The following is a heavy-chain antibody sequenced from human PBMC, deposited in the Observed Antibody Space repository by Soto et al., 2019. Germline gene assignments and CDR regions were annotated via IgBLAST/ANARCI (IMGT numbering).Heavy chain of an antibody. D-gene: IGHD6-6*01. Sequence: QVQLVQSGAEVKKPGASVKVSCKASGYTFTGSYMHWVRQAPGQGLEWMGWVNPNTGGTNYAQKFQGRVPMTRDTSISTAYKELSRLSSDDTAVFYRARVGYSSSSPSDYWGQGTLVTVSS. CDR2: VNPNTGGT. J-gene: IGHJ4*02. V-gene: IGHV1-2*02. CDR3: ARVGYSSSSPSDY. CDR1: GYTFTGSY.